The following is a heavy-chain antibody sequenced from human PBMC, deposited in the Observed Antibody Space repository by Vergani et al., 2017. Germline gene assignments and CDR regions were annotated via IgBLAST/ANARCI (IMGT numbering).Heavy chain of an antibody. CDR2: VDPEDGET. D-gene: IGHD4-17*01. J-gene: IGHJ6*02. CDR3: ATPQTVTTGGMEV. Sequence: EVQLVQSGAEVKKPGATMKIFCKVSGYTFTDHYMHWVKQAPGKGLEWMVLVDPEDGETIYAVKFKGRVTIVADTSTDTAHLELSSLRSEDTAVYYCATPQTVTTGGMEVWGQGTTVIVSS. CDR1: GYTFTDHY. V-gene: IGHV1-69-2*01.